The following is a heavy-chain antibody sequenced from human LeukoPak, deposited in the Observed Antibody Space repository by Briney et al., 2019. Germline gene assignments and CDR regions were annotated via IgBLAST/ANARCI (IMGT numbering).Heavy chain of an antibody. CDR2: IIPIFGTA. D-gene: IGHD1-26*01. CDR3: ARTDRDGSYFPFDY. Sequence: GASVKVSCKASGGTFSSYAISWVRQAPGQGPEWMGGIIPIFGTANYAQKFQGRVTITADESTSTAYMELSSLRSEDTAVYYCARTDRDGSYFPFDYWGQGTLVTVS. V-gene: IGHV1-69*13. CDR1: GGTFSSYA. J-gene: IGHJ4*02.